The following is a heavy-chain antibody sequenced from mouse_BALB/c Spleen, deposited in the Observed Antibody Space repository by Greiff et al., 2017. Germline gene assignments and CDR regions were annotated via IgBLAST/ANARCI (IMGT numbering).Heavy chain of an antibody. J-gene: IGHJ4*01. CDR2: ISSGSSTI. D-gene: IGHD2-3*01. CDR1: GFTFSSFG. V-gene: IGHV5-17*02. Sequence: EVQGVESGGGLVQPGGSRKLSCAASGFTFSSFGMHWVRQAPEKGLEWVAYISSGSSTIYYADTVKGRFTISRDNPKNTLFLQMTSLRSEDTAMYYCASHDGYYDYAMDYWGQGTSVTVSS. CDR3: ASHDGYYDYAMDY.